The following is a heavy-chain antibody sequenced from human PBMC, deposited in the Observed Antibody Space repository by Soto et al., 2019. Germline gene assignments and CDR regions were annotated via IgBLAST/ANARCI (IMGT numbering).Heavy chain of an antibody. CDR2: INPSSGST. Sequence: ASVKVSCKASGYTLTSYYMHWVRQAPGQGLAWMGIINPSSGSTSYAQNYQGRITMTSDTSTTTVYMELSSLRSEDTAVYFCARGDYDVLTGYYPLDYWGQGTLVTVSS. CDR3: ARGDYDVLTGYYPLDY. D-gene: IGHD3-9*01. V-gene: IGHV1-46*01. CDR1: GYTLTSYY. J-gene: IGHJ4*02.